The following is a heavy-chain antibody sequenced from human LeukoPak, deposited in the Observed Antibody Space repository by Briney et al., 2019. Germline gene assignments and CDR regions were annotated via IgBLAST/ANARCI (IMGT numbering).Heavy chain of an antibody. CDR3: ARDVNSYAHCGH. Sequence: GGSLRLSCAASGFTVNSNYMSWVRQAPGKGLERVSIIYRDGRTYYADSVKGRFTISRDNSRNMLYLQMNSLRAEDTAVYYCARDVNSYAHCGHWGQGTLVTVSS. J-gene: IGHJ4*02. CDR2: IYRDGRT. V-gene: IGHV3-53*01. CDR1: GFTVNSNY. D-gene: IGHD5-18*01.